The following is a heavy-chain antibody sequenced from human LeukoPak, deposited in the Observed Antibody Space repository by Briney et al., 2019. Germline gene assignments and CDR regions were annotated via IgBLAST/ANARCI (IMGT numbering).Heavy chain of an antibody. CDR1: GGSFSGYY. CDR3: AREPRVRYYGSGSYYYFDY. Sequence: PSETLSLTCAVYGGSFSGYYWSWIRQPPGKGLEWIGEINHSGSTNYNPSLKSRVTISVDTSKNQSSLKLSSVTAADTAVYYCAREPRVRYYGSGSYYYFDYWGQGTLVTVSS. J-gene: IGHJ4*02. CDR2: INHSGST. D-gene: IGHD3-10*01. V-gene: IGHV4-34*01.